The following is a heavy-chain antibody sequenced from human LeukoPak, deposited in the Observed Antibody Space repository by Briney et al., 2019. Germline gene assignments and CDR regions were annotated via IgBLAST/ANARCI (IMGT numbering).Heavy chain of an antibody. CDR3: AREGAEDIVVVPAADYYYYYYGMDV. CDR2: ISSSSSYI. J-gene: IGHJ6*04. CDR1: GFTFSSYS. Sequence: GGSLRLSCAASGFTFSSYSMNWVRQAPGKGLEWVSSISSSSSYIYYADSVKGRFTISRDNAKNSLYLQMNSLRAEDTAVYYCAREGAEDIVVVPAADYYYYYYGMDVWGEGTTVTVSS. D-gene: IGHD2-2*01. V-gene: IGHV3-21*01.